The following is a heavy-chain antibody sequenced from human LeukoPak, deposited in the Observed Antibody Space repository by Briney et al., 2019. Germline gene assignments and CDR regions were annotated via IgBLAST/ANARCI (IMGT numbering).Heavy chain of an antibody. CDR2: FDPEDGET. V-gene: IGHV1-24*01. CDR3: ARGVSGNYYLDY. J-gene: IGHJ4*02. CDR1: GYTLTELS. Sequence: GASVKVSCKVSGYTLTELSMHWVRQAPGKGFEWMGGFDPEDGETIYAQKFQGRVTMTRDMSTSTVYMELSSLRSEDTALYYCARGVSGNYYLDYWGQGTLVTVSS. D-gene: IGHD1-26*01.